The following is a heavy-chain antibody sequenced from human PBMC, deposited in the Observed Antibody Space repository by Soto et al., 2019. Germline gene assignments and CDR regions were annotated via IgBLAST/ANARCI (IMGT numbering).Heavy chain of an antibody. V-gene: IGHV1-3*01. CDR3: ARDHGWQYYYYYGMDV. D-gene: IGHD6-19*01. CDR2: INAGNGNT. Sequence: GASVKVSCKASGCTFTSYAMHWVRQAPGQRLEWMGWINAGNGNTKYSQKFQGRVTITRETSASTAYMELSSLRSEDTAVYYCARDHGWQYYYYYGMDVWGQGTTVTVSS. CDR1: GCTFTSYA. J-gene: IGHJ6*02.